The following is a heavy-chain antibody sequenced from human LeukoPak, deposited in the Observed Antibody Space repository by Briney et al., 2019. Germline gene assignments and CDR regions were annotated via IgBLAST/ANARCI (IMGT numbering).Heavy chain of an antibody. CDR2: IYYSGST. CDR1: GGSISSSSYY. Sequence: SETLSLTCTVSGGSISSSSYYWGWIRQPPGKGLEWIGSIYYSGSTYYNPSLKSRVTISVDTSKNQFSLKLSSVTAADTAVYYCARELAPGAFDIWXQGTMVTVSS. V-gene: IGHV4-39*07. D-gene: IGHD6-13*01. J-gene: IGHJ3*02. CDR3: ARELAPGAFDI.